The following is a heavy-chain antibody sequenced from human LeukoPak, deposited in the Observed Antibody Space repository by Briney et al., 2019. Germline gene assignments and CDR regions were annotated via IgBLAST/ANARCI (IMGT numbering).Heavy chain of an antibody. CDR3: ATETGIAAPGTGYFDY. Sequence: ASVKVSCKASGYTFTGYYMHWVRQAPGKGLEWMGGFDPEDGETIYAQKFQGRVTMTEDTSTDTAYMELSSLRSEDTAVYYCATETGIAAPGTGYFDYWGQGTLVTVSS. D-gene: IGHD6-13*01. V-gene: IGHV1-24*01. J-gene: IGHJ4*02. CDR1: GYTFTGYY. CDR2: FDPEDGET.